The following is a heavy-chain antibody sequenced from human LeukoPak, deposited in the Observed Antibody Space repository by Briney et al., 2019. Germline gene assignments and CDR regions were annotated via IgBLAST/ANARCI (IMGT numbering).Heavy chain of an antibody. V-gene: IGHV3-66*02. CDR2: IYSGGST. CDR3: ARGSWNCSGGSCYDY. D-gene: IGHD2-15*01. Sequence: PGGSLRLSCAASGFTVSSNYMSWVRQAPGKGLEWVSVIYSGGSTYYADSVKGRFTISRDNSKNTLYPQMNSLRAEDTAVYYCARGSWNCSGGSCYDYWGQGTLVTVSS. CDR1: GFTVSSNY. J-gene: IGHJ4*02.